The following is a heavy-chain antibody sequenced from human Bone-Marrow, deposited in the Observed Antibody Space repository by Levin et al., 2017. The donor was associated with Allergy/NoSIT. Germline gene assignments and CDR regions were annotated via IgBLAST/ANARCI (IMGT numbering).Heavy chain of an antibody. J-gene: IGHJ6*02. CDR3: ARALRSAAIPPYYYYGMDV. CDR2: ISYDGSNK. V-gene: IGHV3-30-3*01. D-gene: IGHD2-2*02. CDR1: GFTFSSYA. Sequence: SGGSLRLSCAASGFTFSSYAVHWVRQAPGKGLEWVAVISYDGSNKYYADSVKGRFTISRDNSKNTLYLQMNSLRAEDTAVYYCARALRSAAIPPYYYYGMDVWGQGTTVTVSS.